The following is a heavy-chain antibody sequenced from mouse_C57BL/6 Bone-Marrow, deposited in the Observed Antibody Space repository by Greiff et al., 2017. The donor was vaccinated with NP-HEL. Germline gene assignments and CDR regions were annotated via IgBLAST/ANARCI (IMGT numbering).Heavy chain of an antibody. CDR2: IYPGSGNT. V-gene: IGHV1-76*01. D-gene: IGHD1-1*01. CDR1: GYTFTDYY. Sequence: QVQLQQSGAELVRPGASVKLSCKASGYTFTDYYINWVKQRPGQGLEWIARIYPGSGNTYYNEKFKGKATLTAEKSSSTAYMQLSSLTSEDSAVYFCARWDYYGSSSAWFAYWGQGTLVTVSA. CDR3: ARWDYYGSSSAWFAY. J-gene: IGHJ3*01.